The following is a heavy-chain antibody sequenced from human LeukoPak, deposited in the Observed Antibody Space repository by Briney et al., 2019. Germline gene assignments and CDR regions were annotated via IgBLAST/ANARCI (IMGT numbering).Heavy chain of an antibody. J-gene: IGHJ4*02. D-gene: IGHD1-26*01. CDR2: IRYDGGNK. Sequence: PGGSLRLSCAASGFTFRSYAMHWVRQAPGKGLEWVAFIRYDGGNKYYADSVKGRFTISRDSSKNTLYLQMSSLRADDTAAYYCAKGEADLDYWGQGTLVTVSS. CDR3: AKGEADLDY. CDR1: GFTFRSYA. V-gene: IGHV3-30*02.